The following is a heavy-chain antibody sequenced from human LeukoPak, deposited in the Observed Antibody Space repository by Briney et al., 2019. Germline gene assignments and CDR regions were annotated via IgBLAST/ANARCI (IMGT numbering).Heavy chain of an antibody. CDR3: ARAKRWIGSSWHFDY. CDR1: GFTFSSYA. CDR2: ISYDGSNK. Sequence: PGGSLRLSCAASGFTFSSYAMSWVRQAPGKGLEWVAVISYDGSNKYYADSVKGRFTISRDNSKNTLYLQMNSLRPEDTAVYYCARAKRWIGSSWHFDYWGQGTLVTVSS. J-gene: IGHJ4*02. D-gene: IGHD6-13*01. V-gene: IGHV3-30*03.